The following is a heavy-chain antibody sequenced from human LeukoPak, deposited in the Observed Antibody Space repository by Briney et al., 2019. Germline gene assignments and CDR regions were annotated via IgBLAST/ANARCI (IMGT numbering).Heavy chain of an antibody. V-gene: IGHV7-4-1*02. CDR1: GYTFTNFA. D-gene: IGHD3-22*01. CDR3: ARDPNHYYDSSGYYGDY. J-gene: IGHJ4*02. Sequence: ASVKVSCKASGYTFTNFAMNWVRQAPGQGLEWMGWINTNTGNPTYAQGFTGRFVFSLDASVSTAYLQISSLKAEDTAVYYCARDPNHYYDSSGYYGDYWGQGTLVTVSS. CDR2: INTNTGNP.